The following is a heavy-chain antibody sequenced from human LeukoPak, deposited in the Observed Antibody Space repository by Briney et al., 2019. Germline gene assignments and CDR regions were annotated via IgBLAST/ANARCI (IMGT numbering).Heavy chain of an antibody. V-gene: IGHV3-7*01. CDR2: IKQDGSEK. D-gene: IGHD2-21*02. Sequence: GGSLRLSCAASGFTFSSYCMSWVRQAPGKGLEWVANIKQDGSEKYYVDSVKGRSTISRDNAKNSLYLQMNSLRAEDTAVYYCASPAAVNCGGDCADAFDIWGQGTMVTVSS. CDR1: GFTFSSYC. J-gene: IGHJ3*02. CDR3: ASPAAVNCGGDCADAFDI.